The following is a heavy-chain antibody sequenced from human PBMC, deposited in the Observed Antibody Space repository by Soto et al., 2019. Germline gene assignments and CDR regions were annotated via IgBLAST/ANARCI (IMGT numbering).Heavy chain of an antibody. CDR2: ISAYNGNR. J-gene: IGHJ6*02. CDR3: ARASATVSRLFYYGMDV. D-gene: IGHD4-17*01. Sequence: QVRLVQSGAEVKKPGASVKVSCRASGYTFTSYGITWVRQAPGRGLEWIGWISAYNGNRNYGQKLQGRVTMTTDTSQCTAHLELRSLRSDDTAVCYCARASATVSRLFYYGMDVWGQGTTVTVSS. CDR1: GYTFTSYG. V-gene: IGHV1-18*01.